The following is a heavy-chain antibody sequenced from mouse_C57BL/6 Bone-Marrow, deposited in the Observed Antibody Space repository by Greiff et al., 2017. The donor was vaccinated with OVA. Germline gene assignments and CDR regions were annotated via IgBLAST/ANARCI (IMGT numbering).Heavy chain of an antibody. CDR1: GCTFPSYW. V-gene: IGHV1-64*01. Sequence: QVQLQQPGAELVKPGASVKLSCKASGCTFPSYWMHWVKQRPGQGLECIGIIHPTSGSTNYNEKFKSKATLTVDKSSSTAYMQLSSLTSEDSAVYYCAREGWLLLTLAYGGQGTLVTVSA. CDR3: AREGWLLLTLAY. CDR2: IHPTSGST. D-gene: IGHD2-3*01. J-gene: IGHJ3*01.